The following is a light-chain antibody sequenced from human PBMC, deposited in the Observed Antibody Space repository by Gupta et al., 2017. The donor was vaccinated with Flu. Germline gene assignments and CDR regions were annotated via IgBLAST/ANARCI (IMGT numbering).Light chain of an antibody. J-gene: IGLJ1*01. CDR2: DVT. CDR1: SNDVGVSNR. Sequence: QSAPTQPRSVSGSPGQSVTISCTGTSNDVGVSNRVSWYEQRPGKAPKLILYDVTERPSGVPDRVSGSKSGTTESLTISGLQADDEAYYYCYSHAGRVTWVFGTGTTVTVL. CDR3: YSHAGRVTWV. V-gene: IGLV2-11*01.